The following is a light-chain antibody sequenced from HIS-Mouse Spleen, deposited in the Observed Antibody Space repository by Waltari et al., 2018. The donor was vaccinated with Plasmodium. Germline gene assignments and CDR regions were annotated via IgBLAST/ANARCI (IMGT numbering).Light chain of an antibody. J-gene: IGLJ1*01. V-gene: IGLV3-1*01. CDR1: NLGDKY. Sequence: SYELTQPPSVSVSPGQTASITCPGHNLGDKYAWWYQQRPGQSPVLVMYQDSKGPSGIPERFSGSNSGNTATLTISGTQAMDEADYYCQAWDSSTDYVFGTGTKVTVL. CDR2: QDS. CDR3: QAWDSSTDYV.